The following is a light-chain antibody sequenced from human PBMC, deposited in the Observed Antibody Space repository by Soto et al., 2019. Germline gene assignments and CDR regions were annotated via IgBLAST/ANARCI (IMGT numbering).Light chain of an antibody. CDR2: DES. CDR3: QQRESSHRT. Sequence: IRVTMSPSTXYALPPERVPTPCRASQSISRWLAWYQKKTGKEXKXXXYDESSLESGVQSRFSGSGSGTEFTLTIREVQPEDFAIYYCQQRESSHRTFGQGTKVDI. CDR1: QSISRW. J-gene: IGKJ1*01. V-gene: IGKV1-5*01.